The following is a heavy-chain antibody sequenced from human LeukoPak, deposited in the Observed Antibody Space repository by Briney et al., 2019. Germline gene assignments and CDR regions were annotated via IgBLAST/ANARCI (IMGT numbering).Heavy chain of an antibody. CDR2: INHSGST. CDR3: ARGYYGSGSSFDY. V-gene: IGHV4-34*01. CDR1: GGSFSGYY. Sequence: SETLSLTCAVYGGSFSGYYWSWIRQPPGNGLEWIGEINHSGSTNYNPSLKSRVTISVDTSKNQFSLKLSSVTAADTAVYYCARGYYGSGSSFDYWGQGTLVTVSS. D-gene: IGHD3-10*01. J-gene: IGHJ4*02.